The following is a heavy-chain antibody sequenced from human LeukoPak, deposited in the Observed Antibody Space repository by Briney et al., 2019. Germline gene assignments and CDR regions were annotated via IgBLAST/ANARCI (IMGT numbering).Heavy chain of an antibody. CDR2: MNPHSGKT. V-gene: IGHV1-8*01. Sequence: AASVKVSCKASGYPFNNYDINWVRQATGQGLEWMGWMNPHSGKTGYAQNFQGRVTMTRDTSISTAYMELSSLRFEDTAVYYCARLSSHYGDYKVDPWGQGTLVTVSS. CDR3: ARLSSHYGDYKVDP. CDR1: GYPFNNYD. J-gene: IGHJ5*02. D-gene: IGHD4-17*01.